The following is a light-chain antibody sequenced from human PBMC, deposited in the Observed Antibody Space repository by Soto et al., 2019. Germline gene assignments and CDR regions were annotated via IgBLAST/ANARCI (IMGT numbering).Light chain of an antibody. J-gene: IGKJ1*01. Sequence: DIVMTQSPDSLAVSLGERATINSKSSQSVLYSSNNKNYLAWYQQKPGQPPKLLIYWASTRESGGPDRFSGSGSGTDFTLTISSLQAEDVAVYYCQQYYSTPWTFGQGTKVEIK. CDR1: QSVLYSSNNKNY. CDR2: WAS. CDR3: QQYYSTPWT. V-gene: IGKV4-1*01.